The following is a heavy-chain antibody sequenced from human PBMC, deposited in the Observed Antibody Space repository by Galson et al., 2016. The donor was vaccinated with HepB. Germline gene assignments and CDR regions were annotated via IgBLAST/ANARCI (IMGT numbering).Heavy chain of an antibody. CDR2: ISSSSSYI. CDR1: GFTFSSYS. CDR3: ARATYYGPHYFDS. V-gene: IGHV3-21*01. D-gene: IGHD3-3*01. Sequence: SLRLSCAASGFTFSSYSMNWVRQAPGKGLEWVSSISSSSSYIYYADSVKGRFTISRDNAKNSLYLQMNSLRAEDTAVYYCARATYYGPHYFDSWGQGTLVTVSS. J-gene: IGHJ4*02.